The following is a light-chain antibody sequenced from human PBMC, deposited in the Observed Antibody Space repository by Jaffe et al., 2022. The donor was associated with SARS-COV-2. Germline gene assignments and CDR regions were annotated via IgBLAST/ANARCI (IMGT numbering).Light chain of an antibody. CDR2: AAS. CDR3: QQSYSTPLAYT. Sequence: DIQMTQSPSSLSASIGDRVTITCRASQSISNYLNWYQQKPGKAPKLLVYAASNSQSGVPSRFSGSGSGTDFTLTISSLQPDDFATYYCQQSYSTPLAYTFGQGTKLEIK. CDR1: QSISNY. J-gene: IGKJ2*01. V-gene: IGKV1-39*01.